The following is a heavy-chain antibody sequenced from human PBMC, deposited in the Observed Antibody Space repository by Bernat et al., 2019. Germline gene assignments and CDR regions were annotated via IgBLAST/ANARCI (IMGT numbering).Heavy chain of an antibody. D-gene: IGHD3-10*01. Sequence: QLQLQESGPGLVKPSETLSLTCTVSGGSINSSSYYWGWIRQPPGKGLEWIGSIYYSGTTYYNPSLKSRVTISVDTSKNQFSLKLSSVTAADTAVYYCARQAGYYYGSGTYYNGNFDYWGQGTLVTVSS. CDR2: IYYSGTT. V-gene: IGHV4-39*01. CDR1: GGSINSSSYY. CDR3: ARQAGYYYGSGTYYNGNFDY. J-gene: IGHJ4*02.